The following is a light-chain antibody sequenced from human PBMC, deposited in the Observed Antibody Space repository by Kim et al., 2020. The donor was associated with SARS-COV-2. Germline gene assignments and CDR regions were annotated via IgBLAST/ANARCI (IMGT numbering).Light chain of an antibody. CDR2: RDD. CDR1: TNNLCLRG. Sequence: QTATLACTGHTNNLCLRGSACLQPLQRHPPSLLSYRDDNRPSGISQRFSGSRSGTTASLIRAGIRPKDDADYYCSAWDSSLSAWVLGGGTQLTVL. V-gene: IGLV10-54*04. CDR3: SAWDSSLSAWV. J-gene: IGLJ3*02.